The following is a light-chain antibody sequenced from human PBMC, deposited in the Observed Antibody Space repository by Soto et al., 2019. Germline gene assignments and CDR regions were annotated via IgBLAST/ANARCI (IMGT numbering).Light chain of an antibody. V-gene: IGLV2-23*01. CDR1: SRDVGTYDL. J-gene: IGLJ1*01. Sequence: QSALTQPASVSGSPGQSITSSCTGTSRDVGTYDLVSWYQHHPGKAPKLMIYEGTKRPSGVSNRFSGSKSGNTASLAISGLQAEDEADYYCCSYAGSSTYVFGTGTKVTAL. CDR2: EGT. CDR3: CSYAGSSTYV.